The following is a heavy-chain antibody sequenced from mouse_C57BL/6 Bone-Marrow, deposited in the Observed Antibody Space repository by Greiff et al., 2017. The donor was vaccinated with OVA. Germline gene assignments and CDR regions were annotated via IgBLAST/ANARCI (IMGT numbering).Heavy chain of an antibody. CDR3: ARRISYSNYWYLDV. J-gene: IGHJ1*03. D-gene: IGHD2-5*01. V-gene: IGHV1-76*01. CDR1: GYTFTDYY. CDR2: IYPGSGNT. Sequence: VQLQQSGAELVRPGASVKLSCKASGYTFTDYYINWVKQRPGQGLEWIARIYPGSGNTYYNEKFKGKATLTAEKSSSTAYMQLSSLTSEDSAVYFCARRISYSNYWYLDVWGTGTTVTVSS.